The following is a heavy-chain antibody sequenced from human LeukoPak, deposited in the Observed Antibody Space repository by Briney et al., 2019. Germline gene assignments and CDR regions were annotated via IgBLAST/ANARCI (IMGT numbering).Heavy chain of an antibody. J-gene: IGHJ4*02. D-gene: IGHD3-10*01. CDR2: IESKTDGGAT. V-gene: IGHV3-15*04. CDR3: TTYGSGRKFDY. CDR1: GFSFSDAW. Sequence: GGSLRLSCAASGFSFSDAWMSWVRQIHGKVLEWVGRIESKTDGGATDYAAPVKGRFTISRDDSTNTLYLQMNSLKSEDTAVYYCTTYGSGRKFDYWGQGILVTVSS.